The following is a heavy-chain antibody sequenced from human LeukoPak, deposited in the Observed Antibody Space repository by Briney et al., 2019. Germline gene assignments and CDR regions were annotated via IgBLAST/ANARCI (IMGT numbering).Heavy chain of an antibody. CDR2: IIPIFGTA. J-gene: IGHJ4*02. D-gene: IGHD3-10*01. CDR3: ARDRGTLGYDYGSGSYPFDY. V-gene: IGHV1-69*13. CDR1: GGTFSNYA. Sequence: SVKVSCKASGGTFSNYAINWVRQAPGQGLEWMGGIIPIFGTANYAQKFQSRLTITADESTSTAYMELSSLRSEDTAVYYCARDRGTLGYDYGSGSYPFDYWGQGTLVTVSS.